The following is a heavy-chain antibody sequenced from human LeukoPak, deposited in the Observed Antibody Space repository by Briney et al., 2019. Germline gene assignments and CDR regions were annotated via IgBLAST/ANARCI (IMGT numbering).Heavy chain of an antibody. D-gene: IGHD3-9*01. CDR3: AKPFSGHYDILTGYYAPPDY. Sequence: PGGSLRLSCAASGFTFRSYAMSWVRQAPGKGLEWVSGISGSGGSTYYADSVKGRFTISRDNSKNTLYLQMNSLRAEDTAIYYCAKPFSGHYDILTGYYAPPDYWGQGTLVTVSS. CDR1: GFTFRSYA. CDR2: ISGSGGST. V-gene: IGHV3-23*01. J-gene: IGHJ4*02.